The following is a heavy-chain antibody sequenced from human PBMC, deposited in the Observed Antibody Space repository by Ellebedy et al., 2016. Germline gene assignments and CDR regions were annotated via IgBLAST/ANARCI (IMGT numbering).Heavy chain of an antibody. D-gene: IGHD2-15*01. J-gene: IGHJ4*02. V-gene: IGHV1-8*01. CDR1: GYSFTSYD. CDR2: MHPYSGDT. CDR3: AKDGLCSGGSCYLDY. Sequence: ASVKVSCXASGYSFTSYDINWVRQATGQGLEWMGRMHPYSGDTGYARKFQGRVTMTRNTSMTTAYMELSSLRSEDTAVYYCAKDGLCSGGSCYLDYWGQGTLVTVSS.